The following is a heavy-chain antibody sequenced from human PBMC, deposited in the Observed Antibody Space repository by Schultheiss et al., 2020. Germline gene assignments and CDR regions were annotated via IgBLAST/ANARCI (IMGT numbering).Heavy chain of an antibody. D-gene: IGHD1-7*01. CDR3: AARRNWNYTF. CDR1: GGSISSSSYY. Sequence: SETLSLTCTVSGGSISSSSYYCGWIRQPPGKGLEWIGSIYYSGSTYYNPSLKSRVTISVDTSKNQFSLKLSSVTAADTAVYYCAARRNWNYTFWGQGTLVTVSS. V-gene: IGHV4-39*07. CDR2: IYYSGST. J-gene: IGHJ4*02.